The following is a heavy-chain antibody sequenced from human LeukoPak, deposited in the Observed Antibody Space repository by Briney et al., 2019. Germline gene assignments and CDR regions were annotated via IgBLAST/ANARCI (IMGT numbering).Heavy chain of an antibody. D-gene: IGHD3-9*01. Sequence: GGSLRLSCAASGFTFSSYWMSWVRQAPGKGLEWVANIKQDGSEKYYVDSVKGRFTISRDNAKNSLYLQMNSLRAEDTAVYYCANLDILTGYPYYYMDVWGKGTTVTISS. CDR1: GFTFSSYW. V-gene: IGHV3-7*01. J-gene: IGHJ6*03. CDR3: ANLDILTGYPYYYMDV. CDR2: IKQDGSEK.